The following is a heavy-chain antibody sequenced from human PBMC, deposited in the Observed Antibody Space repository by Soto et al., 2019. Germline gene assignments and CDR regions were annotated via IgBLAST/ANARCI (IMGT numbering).Heavy chain of an antibody. J-gene: IGHJ6*02. Sequence: QLQLQESGPGLVKPSETLSLTCTVSGGSISSSSYYWGWIRQPPGKGLEWIGSIYYSGSTYYNPSLKSRVTISVDTSKNQFSLKLSSVTAADTAVYYCACVGATHYHYYGMDVWGQGTTVTVSS. V-gene: IGHV4-39*01. D-gene: IGHD1-26*01. CDR3: ACVGATHYHYYGMDV. CDR2: IYYSGST. CDR1: GGSISSSSYY.